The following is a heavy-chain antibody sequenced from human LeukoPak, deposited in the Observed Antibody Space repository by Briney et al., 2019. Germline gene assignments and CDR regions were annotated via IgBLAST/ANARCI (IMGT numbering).Heavy chain of an antibody. CDR1: GGSISSGTYY. D-gene: IGHD5-18*01. V-gene: IGHV4-61*02. CDR2: IYTSGST. CDR3: ARLAYSYGYAFDY. Sequence: PSETLSLTCTVSGGSISSGTYYWSWIPQPAGKGLEWIGRIYTSGSTNYNPSLRSRVTISIDTSKNQFSLRLDSVTAADTAVYYCARLAYSYGYAFDYWGQGTLVTVSS. J-gene: IGHJ4*02.